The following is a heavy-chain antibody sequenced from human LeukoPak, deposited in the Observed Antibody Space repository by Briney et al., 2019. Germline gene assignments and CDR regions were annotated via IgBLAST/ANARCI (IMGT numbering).Heavy chain of an antibody. V-gene: IGHV3-30*18. D-gene: IGHD3-22*01. CDR2: ISYDGSNK. CDR3: AKPLYYYDSSGPDAFDI. CDR1: GFTFSTYA. Sequence: PGGSLRLSCAASGFTFSTYAVNWVRQAPGKGLEWVAVISYDGSNKYYADSVKGRFTISRDNSKNTLYLQMNSLRAEDTAVYYCAKPLYYYDSSGPDAFDIWGQGTMVTVSS. J-gene: IGHJ3*02.